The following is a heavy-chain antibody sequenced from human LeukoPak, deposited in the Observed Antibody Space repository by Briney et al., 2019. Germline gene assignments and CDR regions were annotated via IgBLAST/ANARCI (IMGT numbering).Heavy chain of an antibody. V-gene: IGHV3-74*01. CDR1: GFTFSSYS. Sequence: PGGSLRLSCAASGFTFSSYSMNWVRQAPGKGLVWVSRINTDGTYTSYADSVKGRFTISRDNAQNTLFLQMTSLRVEDTAVYYCAKDMTGPDDSWGPGTLVTVSS. D-gene: IGHD3-16*01. CDR2: INTDGTYT. CDR3: AKDMTGPDDS. J-gene: IGHJ4*02.